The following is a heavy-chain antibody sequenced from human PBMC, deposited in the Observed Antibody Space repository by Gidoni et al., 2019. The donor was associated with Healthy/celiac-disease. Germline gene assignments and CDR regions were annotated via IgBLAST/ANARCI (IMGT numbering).Heavy chain of an antibody. Sequence: QVQLPESGPGLVKPSEPLSLTCPVSCGSISSYYWSWIRQPPGKGLEWIGYIYYSGSTNYNPSLKSRVTISVDTSKNQFSLKLSSVTAADTALYYCARDLRLDYWGQGTLVTVAA. J-gene: IGHJ4*02. CDR2: IYYSGST. CDR3: ARDLRLDY. CDR1: CGSISSYY. V-gene: IGHV4-59*01. D-gene: IGHD3-16*01.